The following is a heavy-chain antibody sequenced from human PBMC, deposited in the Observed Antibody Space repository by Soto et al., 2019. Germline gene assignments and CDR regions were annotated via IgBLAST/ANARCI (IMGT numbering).Heavy chain of an antibody. J-gene: IGHJ4*02. D-gene: IGHD6-13*01. CDR1: GFTFGDYA. Sequence: AGGSLRLSCATSGFTFGDYAMSWVRQAPGKGLEWVGFIRSKAYDGTTEYAASVKGRFTISRDDSKSIAYLQMNSLKTEDTAVYYCTRYPHTSSWYPYYFDSWGQGTLVTVSS. CDR3: TRYPHTSSWYPYYFDS. CDR2: IRSKAYDGTT. V-gene: IGHV3-49*04.